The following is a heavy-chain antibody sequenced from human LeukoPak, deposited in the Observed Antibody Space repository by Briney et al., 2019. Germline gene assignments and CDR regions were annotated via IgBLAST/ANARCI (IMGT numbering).Heavy chain of an antibody. J-gene: IGHJ3*02. D-gene: IGHD2-2*01. Sequence: ASVKVSCKASGGTFSSYAISWVRQAPGQGLEWMGGIIPIFGTANYAQKFQGRVTITTDESTSTAYMELSSLRSEDTAVYYCARGFSYQLPHAFDIWGQGTMVTVSS. CDR3: ARGFSYQLPHAFDI. CDR2: IIPIFGTA. CDR1: GGTFSSYA. V-gene: IGHV1-69*05.